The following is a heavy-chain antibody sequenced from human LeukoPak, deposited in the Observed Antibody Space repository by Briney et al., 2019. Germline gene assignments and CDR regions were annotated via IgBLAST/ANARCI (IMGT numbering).Heavy chain of an antibody. J-gene: IGHJ4*02. CDR2: ITGSGTGT. V-gene: IGHV3-23*01. Sequence: GGSLRLSCAASGFTFSTHAMIWVRQAPGKGPEWVSCITGSGTGTYYTDSVKGRFTISRENSNDTLYLQMNSLRAEDTAVYYCVKGRDYNDASAYYIGDYWGQGTLVTVS. CDR1: GFTFSTHA. CDR3: VKGRDYNDASAYYIGDY. D-gene: IGHD3-22*01.